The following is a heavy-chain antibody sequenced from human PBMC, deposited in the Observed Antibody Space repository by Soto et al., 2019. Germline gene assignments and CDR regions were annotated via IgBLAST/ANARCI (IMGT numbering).Heavy chain of an antibody. V-gene: IGHV3-23*01. CDR1: GFTFSSYA. Sequence: EVQLLESGGGLVQPGGSLRLSCAASGFTFSSYAMSWVRQAPGKGLERVSAISGSGGSTYYADSVKGRFTISRDNSKNTLYLQMNSLRAEDTAVYYCAKDYGDYYYYYYMDVWGKGTTVTVSS. CDR3: AKDYGDYYYYYYMDV. J-gene: IGHJ6*03. CDR2: ISGSGGST. D-gene: IGHD4-17*01.